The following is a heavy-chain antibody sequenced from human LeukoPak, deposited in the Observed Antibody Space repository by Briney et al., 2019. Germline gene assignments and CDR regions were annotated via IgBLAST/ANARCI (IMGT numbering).Heavy chain of an antibody. Sequence: GGSLRLSCAASGFTFSSYSMNWVRQAPGKGLEWVSSISSSSSYIHYADSVKGRFTISRDNAKNSLYLQMNSLRAEDTAVYYCARVGQQLVQGAFDIWGQGTMVTVSS. V-gene: IGHV3-21*01. CDR2: ISSSSSYI. J-gene: IGHJ3*02. D-gene: IGHD6-13*01. CDR3: ARVGQQLVQGAFDI. CDR1: GFTFSSYS.